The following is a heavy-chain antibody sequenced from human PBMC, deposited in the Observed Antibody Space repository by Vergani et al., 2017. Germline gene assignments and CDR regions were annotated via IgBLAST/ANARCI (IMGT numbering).Heavy chain of an antibody. J-gene: IGHJ3*02. CDR1: GFNFSVFG. CDR3: AKNGARTGTTRIAFDI. Sequence: QVQLVESGGGVVQPGRSLRLSCVASGFNFSVFGMHWVRQTPGKGLEWVAVISSDGSNKYYGDSVKGRFTISRDNSKNTVYLQMSSLRPEDTAVYYCAKNGARTGTTRIAFDIWGQGTMVTVSS. CDR2: ISSDGSNK. V-gene: IGHV3-30*18. D-gene: IGHD1-7*01.